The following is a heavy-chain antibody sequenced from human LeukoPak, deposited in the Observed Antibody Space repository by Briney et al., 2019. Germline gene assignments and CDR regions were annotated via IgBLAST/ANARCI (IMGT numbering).Heavy chain of an antibody. D-gene: IGHD3-3*01. CDR2: ISGSSSTI. CDR1: GFTFSTFS. V-gene: IGHV3-48*01. J-gene: IGHJ5*02. Sequence: GGSLRLSCAASGFTFSTFSMNWVRRAPGQGLEWISYISGSSSTIYYADSVKGRFTISRDNAKNSLYLQMNSLRAEDTAVYYCARESFTLFGVIITWGQGTLVTVSS. CDR3: ARESFTLFGVIIT.